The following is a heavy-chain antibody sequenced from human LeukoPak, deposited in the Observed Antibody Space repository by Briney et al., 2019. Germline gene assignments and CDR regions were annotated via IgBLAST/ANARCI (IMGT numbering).Heavy chain of an antibody. CDR2: IHYRGST. CDR3: ARSRSGYSYEHGAFEI. D-gene: IGHD5-18*01. J-gene: IGHJ3*02. V-gene: IGHV4-59*01. CDR1: GDSISNYY. Sequence: SETLPLTCTVSGDSISNYYWSWIRQPPGKGLEWIAYIHYRGSTTYNPSLRSRITISVDTSRNQFSLKLTSVTAADTAVYYCARSRSGYSYEHGAFEIWGQGTMVTVSS.